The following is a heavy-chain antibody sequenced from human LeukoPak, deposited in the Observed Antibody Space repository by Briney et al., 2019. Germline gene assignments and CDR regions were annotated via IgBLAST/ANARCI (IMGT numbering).Heavy chain of an antibody. D-gene: IGHD2-21*02. Sequence: ASVKVSCKAPGYTFTSYAMHWVRQAPGQRLERMGWIYGGNGNTKYSQKFQGRVSITRDTSASTVYMELSSLGSEDTAVYYCARGWGGDCYHVHWGQGTLVTVSS. CDR2: IYGGNGNT. J-gene: IGHJ4*02. CDR1: GYTFTSYA. V-gene: IGHV1-3*01. CDR3: ARGWGGDCYHVH.